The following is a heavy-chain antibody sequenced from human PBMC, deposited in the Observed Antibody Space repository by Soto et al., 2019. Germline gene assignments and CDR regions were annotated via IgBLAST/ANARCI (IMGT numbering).Heavy chain of an antibody. CDR2: IKSKSDGLTT. CDR3: XXXXFDX. V-gene: IGHV3-15*01. CDR1: GFTFSNAW. Sequence: EVQLVESGGGLVKPGGSLRLSCAASGFTFSNAWMTWVRQAPGQGLEWVGRIKSKSDGLTTEYASPVKGRFTISRDDSXNXXXXXXXXXXTXXXXXXXXXXXXFDXWGQGTLVTVSS. J-gene: IGHJ4*02.